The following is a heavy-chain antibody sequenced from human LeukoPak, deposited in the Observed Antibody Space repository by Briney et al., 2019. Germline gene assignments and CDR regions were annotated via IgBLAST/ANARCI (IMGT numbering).Heavy chain of an antibody. V-gene: IGHV4-39*01. CDR2: IYYSGST. Sequence: SETLSLTCTVSGGSISSSSYYWGWIRQPPGKGLEWIGSIYYSGSTYYNPSLKSRVTISVDTSKNQFSLKLSSVTAADTAVYYCARLGVRGGPGYMDVWGKGTTVAVSS. CDR3: ARLGVRGGPGYMDV. J-gene: IGHJ6*03. D-gene: IGHD3-10*01. CDR1: GGSISSSSYY.